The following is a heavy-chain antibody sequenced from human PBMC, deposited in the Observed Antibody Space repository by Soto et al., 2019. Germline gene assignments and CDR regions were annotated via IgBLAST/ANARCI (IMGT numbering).Heavy chain of an antibody. J-gene: IGHJ6*02. CDR3: ARDRLRYNWNYVPYYYYGMDV. V-gene: IGHV3-30-3*01. D-gene: IGHD1-7*01. CDR2: ISYDGSNK. Sequence: QVQLVESGGGVGQPGRSLRLSCAASGFTYSSYAMYWVRQAPGTGLEWVAVISYDGSNKYYADSVKGRFTISRDNSKNTLYLQMNSLRADHTAVYYCARDRLRYNWNYVPYYYYGMDVWGQGTTVTVSS. CDR1: GFTYSSYA.